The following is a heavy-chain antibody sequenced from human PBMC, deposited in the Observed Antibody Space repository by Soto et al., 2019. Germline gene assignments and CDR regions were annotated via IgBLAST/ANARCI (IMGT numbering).Heavy chain of an antibody. D-gene: IGHD4-4*01. CDR1: GFTFSSYA. CDR3: ARRNSGWYFDL. J-gene: IGHJ2*01. V-gene: IGHV3-23*01. Sequence: EVQLLESGGGLVQPGGSLRLSCAASGFTFSSYAMNWVRQATGKGLEWVSAISGSGDSTYYADSVKGRFTISRDNSKNTLYLQMHSLRAVDTTVYYCARRNSGWYFDLWGRGTLVTVSS. CDR2: ISGSGDST.